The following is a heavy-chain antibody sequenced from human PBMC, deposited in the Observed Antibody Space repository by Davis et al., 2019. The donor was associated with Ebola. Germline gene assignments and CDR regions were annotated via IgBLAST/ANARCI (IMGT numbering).Heavy chain of an antibody. CDR2: IHYSGLT. CDR3: ARAQNPYYYYMDV. D-gene: IGHD1-14*01. V-gene: IGHV4-31*03. CDR1: GDSVSSGDSY. Sequence: PSETLSLTCTVSGDSVSSGDSYWTWIRHRPGEGLEWIGYIHYSGLTYYNPSRKSRVSMSLDTSKSQFSLKLGSVTAADTAVYYCARAQNPYYYYMDVWGRGTTVTVSS. J-gene: IGHJ6*03.